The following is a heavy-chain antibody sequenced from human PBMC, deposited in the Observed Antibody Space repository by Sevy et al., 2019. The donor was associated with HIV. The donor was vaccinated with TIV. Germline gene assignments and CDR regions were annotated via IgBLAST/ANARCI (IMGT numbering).Heavy chain of an antibody. CDR1: GFSFSGYS. Sequence: GGSLRLSCAASGFSFSGYSMNWVRQAPGKGLEWVSYISSSSSTIYYAGSVKGRFTISRDNAKNSLYLQMNSLRDEDTAVYYCARHPYYDSSGYVDYWGQGTLVTVSS. V-gene: IGHV3-48*02. J-gene: IGHJ4*02. CDR2: ISSSSSTI. D-gene: IGHD3-22*01. CDR3: ARHPYYDSSGYVDY.